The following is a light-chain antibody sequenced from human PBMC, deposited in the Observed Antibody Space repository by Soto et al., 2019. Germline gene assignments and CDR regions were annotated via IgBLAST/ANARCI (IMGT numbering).Light chain of an antibody. CDR3: QQRRYWPVT. Sequence: EIVLTQSPAILSMSPGERATLSCRASQSVSSYFAWYQQKPGQAPRLLIYDASNKATGVPARFSGSGSGTDFTLTIRSLGPEDFAVYYCQQRRYWPVTFGQGTQVEI. CDR2: DAS. CDR1: QSVSSY. V-gene: IGKV3-11*01. J-gene: IGKJ1*01.